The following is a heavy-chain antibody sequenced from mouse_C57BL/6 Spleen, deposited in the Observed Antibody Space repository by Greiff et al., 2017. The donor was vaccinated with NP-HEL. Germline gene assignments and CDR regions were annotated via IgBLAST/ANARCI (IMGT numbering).Heavy chain of an antibody. CDR3: AREGIYYGNYDAMDY. V-gene: IGHV3-6*01. CDR1: GYSITSGYY. CDR2: ISYDGSN. Sequence: ESGPGLVKPSQSLSLTCSVTGYSITSGYYWNWIRQFPGNKLEWMGYISYDGSNNYNPSLKNRISITRDTSKNQFFLKLNSVTTEDTATYYCAREGIYYGNYDAMDYWGQGTSVTVSS. J-gene: IGHJ4*01. D-gene: IGHD2-1*01.